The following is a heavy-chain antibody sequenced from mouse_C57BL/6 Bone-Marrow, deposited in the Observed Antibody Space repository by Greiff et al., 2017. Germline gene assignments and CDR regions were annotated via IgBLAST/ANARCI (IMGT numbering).Heavy chain of an antibody. CDR3: ASWITTVVATKDYYAMDY. J-gene: IGHJ4*01. CDR2: ILPGSGST. V-gene: IGHV1-9*01. CDR1: GYTFTGYW. D-gene: IGHD1-1*01. Sequence: QVQLQQSGAELMKPGASVKLSCKATGYTFTGYWIEWVKQRPGHGLEWIGEILPGSGSTNYNEKFKGKATFTADTSANTAYMQLSGLTTEDSAIYYCASWITTVVATKDYYAMDYWGQGTSVTVSS.